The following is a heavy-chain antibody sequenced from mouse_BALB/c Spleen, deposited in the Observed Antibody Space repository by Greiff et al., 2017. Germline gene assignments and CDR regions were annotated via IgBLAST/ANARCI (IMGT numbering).Heavy chain of an antibody. CDR1: GYTFTDYN. V-gene: IGHV1S29*02. CDR2: IYPYNGGT. J-gene: IGHJ1*01. Sequence: EVQLQQSGPELVKPGASVKISCKASGYTFTDYNMHWVKQSHGKSLEWIGYIYPYNGGTGYNQKFKSKATLTVDNSSSTAYMELRSLTSEDSAVYYCARDIFTTETYWYFDVWGAGTTVTVSS. CDR3: ARDIFTTETYWYFDV. D-gene: IGHD1-1*01.